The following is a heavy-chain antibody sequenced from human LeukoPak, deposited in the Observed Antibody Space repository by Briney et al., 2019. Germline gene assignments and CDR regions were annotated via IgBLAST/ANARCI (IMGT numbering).Heavy chain of an antibody. CDR2: ISSNGGST. V-gene: IGHV3-64*01. J-gene: IGHJ4*02. Sequence: GGSLRLSCAASGFTFSSYAMHWVRQAPGKRLGYVSAISSNGGSTYYANSVKGRFTISRNNYKNTLYLQMGSLRAEDMAVYYCARGSDGYRYFDYWGQGTLVTVSS. CDR3: ARGSDGYRYFDY. D-gene: IGHD5-24*01. CDR1: GFTFSSYA.